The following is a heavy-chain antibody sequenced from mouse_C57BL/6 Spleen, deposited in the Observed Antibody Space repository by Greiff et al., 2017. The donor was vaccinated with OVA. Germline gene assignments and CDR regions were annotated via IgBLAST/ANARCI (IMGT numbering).Heavy chain of an antibody. D-gene: IGHD4-1*01. CDR2: IYPGDGDT. V-gene: IGHV1-82*01. CDR3: ARLGRDYFDY. J-gene: IGHJ2*01. CDR1: GYAFSSSW. Sequence: VQLQQSGPELVKPGASVKISCKASGYAFSSSWMNWVKQRPGKGLEWIGRIYPGDGDTNYNGKIKGKATLTADKSSSTAYMQLSSLTSEDSAVYICARLGRDYFDYWGQATTLTVSS.